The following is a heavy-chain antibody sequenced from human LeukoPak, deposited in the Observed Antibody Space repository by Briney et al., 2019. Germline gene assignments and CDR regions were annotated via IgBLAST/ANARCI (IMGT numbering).Heavy chain of an antibody. CDR1: GYSFTSYW. D-gene: IGHD3-22*01. Sequence: GESLQISCKGSGYSFTSYWIGWVRQMSGKGLEWMGIIYPGDSDTRYSPSFQGQVTISADKSISTAYLQWSSLKASDTAMYYCARQASSDYYYFDYWGQGTLVTVSS. CDR2: IYPGDSDT. V-gene: IGHV5-51*01. J-gene: IGHJ4*02. CDR3: ARQASSDYYYFDY.